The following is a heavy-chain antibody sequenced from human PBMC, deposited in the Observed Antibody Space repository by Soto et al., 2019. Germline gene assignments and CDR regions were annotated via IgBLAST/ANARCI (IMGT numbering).Heavy chain of an antibody. V-gene: IGHV1-18*01. CDR2: ISAYNGNT. J-gene: IGHJ6*02. CDR1: GYTFTSYS. D-gene: IGHD3-10*01. Sequence: GASVKVSCKASGYTFTSYSISWVRQAPGQGLEWMGWISAYNGNTNYAQKFQGRVTITADESTSTAYMELSSLRSEDTAVYYCAEIYGSGSYPTYYYYGMDVWGQGTTVTVSS. CDR3: AEIYGSGSYPTYYYYGMDV.